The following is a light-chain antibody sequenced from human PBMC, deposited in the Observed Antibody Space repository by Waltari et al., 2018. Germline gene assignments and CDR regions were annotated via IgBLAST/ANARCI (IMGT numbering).Light chain of an antibody. CDR2: EVS. V-gene: IGLV2-14*01. CDR1: SSDVGGYNY. CDR3: SSYTSSSTLGV. Sequence: QSALTQPASVSGSPGQSITISCTGTSSDVGGYNYVSWYQQHPGKAPKLMIYEVSNRPSGVSHRFSGSKSGNTACLTISGLQAEDEADYYCSSYTSSSTLGVFGGGTKLTVL. J-gene: IGLJ3*02.